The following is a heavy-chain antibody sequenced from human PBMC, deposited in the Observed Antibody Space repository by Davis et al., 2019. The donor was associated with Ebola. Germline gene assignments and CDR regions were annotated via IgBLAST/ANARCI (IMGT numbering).Heavy chain of an antibody. Sequence: SVKVSCKASGGTFTSYAISWVRQAPGQGLEWMGGIIPIFGTANYAQKFQGRVTITADKSTSTAYMELSSLRSEDTAVYYCARIVPIANWNYPVDYYYGMDVWGQGTTVTVSS. J-gene: IGHJ6*02. CDR2: IIPIFGTA. V-gene: IGHV1-69*06. D-gene: IGHD1-7*01. CDR1: GGTFTSYA. CDR3: ARIVPIANWNYPVDYYYGMDV.